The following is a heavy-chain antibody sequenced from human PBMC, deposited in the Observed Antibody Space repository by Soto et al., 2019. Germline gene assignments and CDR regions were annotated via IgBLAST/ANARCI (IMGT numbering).Heavy chain of an antibody. V-gene: IGHV1-69*13. D-gene: IGHD1-26*01. J-gene: IGHJ6*02. Sequence: SVKVSCKASGVSFSNSALSWVRQAPGQGLEWMGGIIPTFGTADYAQRFQGRVTITADESTSTAYIELISLRSEDTAVYFCASPAGPRPYYFHPMDVWGQGTTVTVSS. CDR2: IIPTFGTA. CDR3: ASPAGPRPYYFHPMDV. CDR1: GVSFSNSA.